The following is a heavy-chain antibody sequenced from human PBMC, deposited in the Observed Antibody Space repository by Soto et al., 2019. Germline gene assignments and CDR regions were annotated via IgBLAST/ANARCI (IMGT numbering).Heavy chain of an antibody. V-gene: IGHV3-23*01. J-gene: IGHJ4*02. CDR2: ISGGGDTT. CDR3: AKLRDFVVLPAGILDY. CDR1: GFTFSSYG. Sequence: PGGSLRLSCAASGFTFSSYGISWIRLSPGKWLEWVSVISGGGDTTYYTPSVKGRFTISRDDFRNTLYLQMNSLRTEDTAIYYCAKLRDFVVLPAGILDYWGPGTLVTVSS. D-gene: IGHD2-8*01.